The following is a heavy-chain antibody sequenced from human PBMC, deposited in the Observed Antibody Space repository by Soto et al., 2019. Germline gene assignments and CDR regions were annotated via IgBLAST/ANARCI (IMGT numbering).Heavy chain of an antibody. D-gene: IGHD2-21*02. J-gene: IGHJ2*01. CDR3: ASTFYCGGDCYYSYWYFDL. CDR2: IYYSGST. V-gene: IGHV4-30-4*01. CDR1: GGSISSGDYY. Sequence: QVQLQESGPGLVKPSQTLSLTCTVSGGSISSGDYYWSWIRQPPGKGLEWIGYIYYSGSTYYNPSLKSRVTISVDTSKNQFSLKLSSVTAADTAVYYCASTFYCGGDCYYSYWYFDLWGRGTLVTVSS.